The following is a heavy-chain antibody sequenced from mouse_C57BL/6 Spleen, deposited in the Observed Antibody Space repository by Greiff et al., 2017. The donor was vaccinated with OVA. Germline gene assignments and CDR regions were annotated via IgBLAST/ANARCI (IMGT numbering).Heavy chain of an antibody. Sequence: EVQGVESGPELVKPGASVKIPCKASGYTFTDYNMDWVKQSHGKSLEWIGDINPNNGGTIYNQKFKGKATLTVDKSSSTAYMELRSLTSEDTAVYYCARRSSSYWYFDVWGTGTTVTVSS. J-gene: IGHJ1*03. V-gene: IGHV1-18*01. CDR1: GYTFTDYN. D-gene: IGHD1-1*01. CDR2: INPNNGGT. CDR3: ARRSSSYWYFDV.